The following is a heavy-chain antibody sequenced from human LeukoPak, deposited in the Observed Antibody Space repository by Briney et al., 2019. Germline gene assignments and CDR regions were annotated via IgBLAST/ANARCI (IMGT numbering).Heavy chain of an antibody. V-gene: IGHV4-34*01. J-gene: IGHJ4*02. D-gene: IGHD3-10*01. Sequence: PSETLSLTCAVYGESFSGHYWTWIRQPPRRGLEWIGEINHSGSTTSNPSLNNRVTISVDTSKNQFSLKLTSVTAADTAVYYRAGPRYGSGSLDSWGQGTLVTVSS. CDR3: AGPRYGSGSLDS. CDR2: INHSGST. CDR1: GESFSGHY.